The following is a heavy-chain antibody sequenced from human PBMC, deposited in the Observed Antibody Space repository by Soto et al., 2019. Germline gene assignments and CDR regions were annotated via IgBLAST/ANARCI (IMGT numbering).Heavy chain of an antibody. D-gene: IGHD3-3*01. J-gene: IGHJ4*02. Sequence: GGSLRLSCAASGFTFSSYWMSWVRQAPGKGLAWVADIKQDGTEKYYVDSVKGRFTISRDNAKNSLYLQMNSLRAEDTAVYYCARDKYYDFWIGYSHYYFDYWGQGALVTVSS. V-gene: IGHV3-7*03. CDR3: ARDKYYDFWIGYSHYYFDY. CDR1: GFTFSSYW. CDR2: IKQDGTEK.